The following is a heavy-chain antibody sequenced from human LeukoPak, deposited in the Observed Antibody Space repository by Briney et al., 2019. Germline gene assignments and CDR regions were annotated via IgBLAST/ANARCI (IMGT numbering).Heavy chain of an antibody. CDR2: IYYSGST. Sequence: SETLSLTCTVSGGSISSYYWSWIRQPPGKGLEWIGYIYYSGSTNYNPSLESRVTISVDTSKNQFSLKLSSVTAADTAVYYCARGANNWFEPWGQGTLVTVPS. J-gene: IGHJ5*02. CDR3: ARGANNWFEP. CDR1: GGSISSYY. V-gene: IGHV4-59*08.